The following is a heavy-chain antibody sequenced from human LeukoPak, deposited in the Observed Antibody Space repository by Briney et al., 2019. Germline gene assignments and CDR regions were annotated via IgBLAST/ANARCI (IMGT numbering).Heavy chain of an antibody. CDR2: IKQDGSEK. D-gene: IGHD2-2*01. J-gene: IGHJ4*02. CDR1: GFPFSGSW. CDR3: AKRPDCSTTNCFRFEY. V-gene: IGHV3-7*03. Sequence: GGSLRLSCAASGFPFSGSWMSWVRQAPGKGLEWVANIKQDGSEKYYVDSVKGRFTISRDNAKNSLYLQMNSLRAEDTAVYYCAKRPDCSTTNCFRFEYWGQGTLVTVSS.